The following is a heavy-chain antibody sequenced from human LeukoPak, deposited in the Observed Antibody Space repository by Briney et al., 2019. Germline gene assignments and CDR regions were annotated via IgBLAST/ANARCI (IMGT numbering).Heavy chain of an antibody. J-gene: IGHJ4*02. CDR1: GSTFSSYA. Sequence: GGSLRLSCAASGSTFSSYAMHWVRQAPGKGLEWVAVISYDGSNKYYADSVKGRFTISRDNSKNTLYLQMNSLRAEDTAVYYCASSRGYSGYDPIDYWGQGTLVTVSS. D-gene: IGHD5-12*01. CDR2: ISYDGSNK. CDR3: ASSRGYSGYDPIDY. V-gene: IGHV3-30-3*01.